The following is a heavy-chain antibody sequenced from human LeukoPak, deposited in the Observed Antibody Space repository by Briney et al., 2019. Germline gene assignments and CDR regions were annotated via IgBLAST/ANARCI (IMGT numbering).Heavy chain of an antibody. V-gene: IGHV3-23*01. D-gene: IGHD5-18*01. CDR1: GFTFSSYA. Sequence: PGGSLRLSCAASGFTFSSYAMSWVRQAPGKGLEWVSAISPSGGSTYYADSVKGRFTISRDNSKNTLYLQMNSLRAEDTAVYYCAKDPGGYSYLYHFDYWGQGTLVTAPS. CDR2: ISPSGGST. CDR3: AKDPGGYSYLYHFDY. J-gene: IGHJ4*02.